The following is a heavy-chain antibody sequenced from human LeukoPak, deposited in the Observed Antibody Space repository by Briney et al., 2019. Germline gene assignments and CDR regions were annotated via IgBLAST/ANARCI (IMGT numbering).Heavy chain of an antibody. CDR2: INHSGST. V-gene: IGHV4-34*01. CDR1: CGCFSGYY. Sequence: SETLSLTCAVYCGCFSGYYWSWIRQPPRQGLEWIGGINHSGSTNYNPSLKSRVTISVDTSKNQFSLKLSSVTAADTAVYYCARARVVPAATPNWFDPWGQGTLVTVSS. CDR3: ARARVVPAATPNWFDP. D-gene: IGHD2-2*01. J-gene: IGHJ5*02.